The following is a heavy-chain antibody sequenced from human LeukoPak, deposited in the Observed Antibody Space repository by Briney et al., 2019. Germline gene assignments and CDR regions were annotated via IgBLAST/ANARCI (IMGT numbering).Heavy chain of an antibody. D-gene: IGHD3-10*01. J-gene: IGHJ6*03. CDR3: ARLSPWEFTYYYYDMDV. CDR1: GGSISSNNYY. V-gene: IGHV4-39*01. CDR2: IYYSGTT. Sequence: SETLSLTCTVSGGSISSNNYYWGWIRQPPGKGLEWIGSIYYSGTTYYNPSLKSRVTISVDTSKNQFSLKLCSVTAADTAVYFCARLSPWEFTYYYYDMDVWGKGTTVTVSS.